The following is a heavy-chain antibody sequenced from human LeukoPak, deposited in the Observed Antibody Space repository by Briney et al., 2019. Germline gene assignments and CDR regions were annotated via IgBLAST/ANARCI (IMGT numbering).Heavy chain of an antibody. J-gene: IGHJ4*02. CDR1: GFTVSSNY. V-gene: IGHV3-30*18. CDR3: AKDWVYDSSGYYDY. Sequence: GGSLRLYCAASGFTVSSNYMIWVRQAPGKGLEWLAVISYDGSNKYYADSVKGRFTISRDNSKNTLYLQMNSLRAEDTAVYYCAKDWVYDSSGYYDYWGQGTLVTVSS. CDR2: ISYDGSNK. D-gene: IGHD3-22*01.